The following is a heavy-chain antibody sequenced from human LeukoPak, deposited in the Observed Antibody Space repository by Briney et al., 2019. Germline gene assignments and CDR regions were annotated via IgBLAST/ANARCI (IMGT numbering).Heavy chain of an antibody. CDR3: VVVGATTTYYMDV. Sequence: GGSLTLSCAASGFTFSSYWMHWVRQPPGKGLVWVSRINRDGRSTSHADSVEGRFTISRDNAKNPLYLQRNSLGAENTAVYYGVVVGATTTYYMDVWGKGTTVTVSS. CDR2: INRDGRST. CDR1: GFTFSSYW. D-gene: IGHD1-26*01. V-gene: IGHV3-74*01. J-gene: IGHJ6*03.